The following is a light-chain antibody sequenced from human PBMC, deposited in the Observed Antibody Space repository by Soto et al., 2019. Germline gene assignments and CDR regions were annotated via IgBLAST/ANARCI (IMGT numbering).Light chain of an antibody. Sequence: EIVMTQSPATVSVSPGERATLSCRASQSVSSNLAWFQQKSGQAPRLLIYGASTRVTGIPARFSGSGSGTEFTLTISSLQPEDFAAYYCQQLRSYPSTFGGGTKVDIK. CDR3: QQLRSYPST. CDR1: QSVSSN. CDR2: GAS. J-gene: IGKJ4*01. V-gene: IGKV3-15*01.